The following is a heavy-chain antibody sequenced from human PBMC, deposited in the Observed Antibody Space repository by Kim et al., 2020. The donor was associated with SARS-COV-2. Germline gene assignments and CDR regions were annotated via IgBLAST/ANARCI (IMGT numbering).Heavy chain of an antibody. D-gene: IGHD3-10*01. CDR1: GGSISSGGYY. Sequence: SETLSLTCTVSGGSISSGGYYWSWIRQHPGKGLEWIGYIYYSGSTYYNPSLKSRVTISVDTSKNQFSLKLSSVTAADTAVYYCAREGRGGEWYYYGSGSYWGVGFDPWGQGTLVTVSS. J-gene: IGHJ5*02. CDR2: IYYSGST. CDR3: AREGRGGEWYYYGSGSYWGVGFDP. V-gene: IGHV4-31*03.